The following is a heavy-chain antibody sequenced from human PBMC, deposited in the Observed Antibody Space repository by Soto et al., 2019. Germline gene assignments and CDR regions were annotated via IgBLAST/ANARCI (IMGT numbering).Heavy chain of an antibody. CDR3: ARRVKSNYYDGMDV. D-gene: IGHD2-21*01. CDR1: GFTFSSYS. V-gene: IGHV3-48*01. CDR2: ISSSSSTI. J-gene: IGHJ6*02. Sequence: EVQLVESGGGLVQPGGSLRLSCAASGFTFSSYSMNWVRQAPGKGLEWVSYISSSSSTIYYADSVKGRFTISRDNAKNSLYLQMNSLRAEDTAVYYCARRVKSNYYDGMDVWGPGTTVTVSS.